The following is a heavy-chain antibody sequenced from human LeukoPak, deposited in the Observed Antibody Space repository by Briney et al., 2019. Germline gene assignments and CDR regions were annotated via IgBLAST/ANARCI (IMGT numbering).Heavy chain of an antibody. CDR3: AREGRPAMGWYQLLSVSSGMGV. Sequence: GGSLRLSCAASGFTFSSYAMHWVRQAPGKGLEWVAVISYDGSNKYYADSVKGRFTISRDNSKNTLYLQMNSLRAEDTAVYYCAREGRPAMGWYQLLSVSSGMGVWGQGTTVTVSS. CDR2: ISYDGSNK. V-gene: IGHV3-30-3*01. D-gene: IGHD2-2*01. CDR1: GFTFSSYA. J-gene: IGHJ6*02.